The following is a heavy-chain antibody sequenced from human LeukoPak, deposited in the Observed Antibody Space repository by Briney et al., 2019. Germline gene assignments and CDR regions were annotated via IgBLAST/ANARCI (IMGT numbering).Heavy chain of an antibody. CDR1: GYSISSGYY. V-gene: IGHV4-38-2*01. CDR2: IYHSGST. J-gene: IGHJ4*02. Sequence: SETLSLTCAVSGYSISSGYYWGWIRQPSGKGLEWIGSIYHSGSTYYNPSLKSRVTISVDTSKNQFSLKLSSVTAADTAVYYCARLYGSGSYFDYWGQGTLVTVSS. D-gene: IGHD3-10*01. CDR3: ARLYGSGSYFDY.